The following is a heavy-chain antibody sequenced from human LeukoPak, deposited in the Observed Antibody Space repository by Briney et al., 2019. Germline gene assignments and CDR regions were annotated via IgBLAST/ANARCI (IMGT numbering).Heavy chain of an antibody. J-gene: IGHJ4*02. Sequence: SETLSLTCTVSGGSISSGSYYWSWIRQPAGKGLEWIGRIYTSGSTNYNPSLKSRVTISVDTSKNQFSLKLSSVTAADTAVYYCARLYYYDSSGSYYFDYWGQGTLVTVSS. CDR3: ARLYYYDSSGSYYFDY. D-gene: IGHD3-22*01. CDR1: GGSISSGSYY. CDR2: IYTSGST. V-gene: IGHV4-61*02.